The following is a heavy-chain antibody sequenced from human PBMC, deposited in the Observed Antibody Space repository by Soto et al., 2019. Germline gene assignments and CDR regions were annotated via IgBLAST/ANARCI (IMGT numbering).Heavy chain of an antibody. J-gene: IGHJ4*02. V-gene: IGHV4-39*01. D-gene: IGHD3-16*01. CDR1: GGSISSSSYY. CDR3: ARHGHQLGGLKLIGSSYFDY. Sequence: SETLSLTCTVSGGSISSSSYYWGCIRQPPGKGLEWIGSIYYSGSTYYNPSLKSRVTISVDTSKNQFSLKLSSVTAADTAVYYCARHGHQLGGLKLIGSSYFDYWSQRTLVTISS. CDR2: IYYSGST.